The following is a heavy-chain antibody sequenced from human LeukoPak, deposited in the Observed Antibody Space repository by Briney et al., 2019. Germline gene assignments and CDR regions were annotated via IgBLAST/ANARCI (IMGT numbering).Heavy chain of an antibody. J-gene: IGHJ3*02. CDR2: INTNTGNP. CDR1: GYTFTSYA. V-gene: IGHV7-4-1*02. Sequence: WASVKVSCKASGYTFTSYAMNWVRQAPGRGLEWMGWINTNTGNPTYAQGFTGRFVFSLDTSVSTAYLQISSLKAEDTAVYYCARGPTEDAFDIWGQGTMVTVSS. CDR3: ARGPTEDAFDI.